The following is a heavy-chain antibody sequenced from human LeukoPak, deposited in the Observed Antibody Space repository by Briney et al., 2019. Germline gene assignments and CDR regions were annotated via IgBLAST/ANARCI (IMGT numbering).Heavy chain of an antibody. J-gene: IGHJ3*02. D-gene: IGHD6-19*01. Sequence: ASVKVSCKASGYTFTGYYMHWVRQAPGQGLEWMGWISAYNGNTNYAQKLQGRVTMTTDTSTSTAYMELRSLRSDDTAVYYCARDLPIAVAASNAFDIWGQGTMVTVSS. V-gene: IGHV1-18*04. CDR2: ISAYNGNT. CDR1: GYTFTGYY. CDR3: ARDLPIAVAASNAFDI.